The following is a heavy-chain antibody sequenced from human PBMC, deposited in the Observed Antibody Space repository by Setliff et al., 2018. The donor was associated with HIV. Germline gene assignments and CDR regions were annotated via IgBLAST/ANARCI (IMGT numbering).Heavy chain of an antibody. J-gene: IGHJ3*02. V-gene: IGHV4-39*02. Sequence: KTSETLSLTCSVSGDSVSSRSYYWGWIRQSPGKGLEWIGSIYFNGITHDNPSLKSRVTTSVDTSKNQFSLKLSSVTAADTAIYYCAREGTYSGAYWVRRVASFDIWGQGTMVTVS. CDR3: AREGTYSGAYWVRRVASFDI. D-gene: IGHD1-26*01. CDR1: GDSVSSRSYY. CDR2: IYFNGIT.